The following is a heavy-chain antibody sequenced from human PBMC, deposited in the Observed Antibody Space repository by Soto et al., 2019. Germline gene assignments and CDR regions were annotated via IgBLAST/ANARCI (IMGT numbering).Heavy chain of an antibody. Sequence: NPSETLSLTCGGYGGSFSGYYWRWIRQPPGKGLEWIGEINHSGSTNYNPSLKSRVIISVDTSKNQFSLKLSSVTAADTAVYYCASYRKRITMVRGANKKPYYYYGMDVWGQGTTVTVSS. CDR2: INHSGST. CDR3: ASYRKRITMVRGANKKPYYYYGMDV. CDR1: GGSFSGYY. V-gene: IGHV4-34*01. D-gene: IGHD3-10*01. J-gene: IGHJ6*02.